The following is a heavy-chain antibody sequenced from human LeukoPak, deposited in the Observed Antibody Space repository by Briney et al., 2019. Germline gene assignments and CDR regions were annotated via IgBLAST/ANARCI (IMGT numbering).Heavy chain of an antibody. D-gene: IGHD2-15*01. V-gene: IGHV4-4*07. Sequence: SETLSLTCTVSGGSISSYYWSWIRQPAGKGLEWLGRIYTSGSTNYNPSLKSRVTMSVDTSKNQFSLKLSSVTAADTAVYYCARGRGLPYCSGGSCFDYWGQGTLVTVSS. J-gene: IGHJ4*02. CDR3: ARGRGLPYCSGGSCFDY. CDR1: GGSISSYY. CDR2: IYTSGST.